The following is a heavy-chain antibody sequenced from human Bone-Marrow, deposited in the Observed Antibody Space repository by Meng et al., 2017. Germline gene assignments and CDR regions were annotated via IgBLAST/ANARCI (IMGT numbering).Heavy chain of an antibody. V-gene: IGHV4-61*01. CDR3: TRVVGSFDRGRFDH. J-gene: IGHJ4*02. CDR2: IYDSGNT. CDR1: GGSVSSGSYY. Sequence: SETLSPTCTVSGGSVSSGSYYWSWIRQPPGKGLEWIGYIYDSGNTNYNPSLKSRVTISVDTSKNPFSRKLSSVTAADTAVYFCTRVVGSFDRGRFDHWGQGTLVTVSS. D-gene: IGHD3-9*01.